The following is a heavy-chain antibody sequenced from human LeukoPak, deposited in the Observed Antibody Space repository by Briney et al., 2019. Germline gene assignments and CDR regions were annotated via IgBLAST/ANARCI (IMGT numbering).Heavy chain of an antibody. CDR1: GFTFSSYG. D-gene: IGHD6-6*01. J-gene: IGHJ4*02. CDR3: ARGPNSNWSGLDF. Sequence: GGSLRLSCAASGFTFSSYGMHWVRQAPGKGLEWVASINHNGNVNYYVDSVKGRFTISRDNAKNSLYLQVNNLRAEDTAVYYCARGPNSNWSGLDFWGQGTLLTASS. CDR2: INHNGNVN. V-gene: IGHV3-7*01.